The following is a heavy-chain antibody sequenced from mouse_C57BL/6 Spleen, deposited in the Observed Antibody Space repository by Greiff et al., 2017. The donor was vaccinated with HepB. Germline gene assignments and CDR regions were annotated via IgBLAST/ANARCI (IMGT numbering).Heavy chain of an antibody. CDR2: ISYSGST. J-gene: IGHJ1*03. CDR3: ARRAGTPYWYFDV. CDR1: GYSITSDY. D-gene: IGHD4-1*01. V-gene: IGHV3-8*01. Sequence: EVHLVESGPGLAKPSQTLSLTCSVTGYSITSDYWNWIRKFPGNKLEYMGYISYSGSTYYNPSLKSRISITRDTSKNQYYLQLNSVTTEDTATYYCARRAGTPYWYFDVWGTGTTVTVSS.